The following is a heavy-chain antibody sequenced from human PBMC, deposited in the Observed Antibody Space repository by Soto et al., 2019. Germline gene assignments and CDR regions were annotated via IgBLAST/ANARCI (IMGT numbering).Heavy chain of an antibody. CDR3: ARGNNWDYVGECFDT. V-gene: IGHV1-8*01. CDR2: VNGKSGNT. Sequence: QVQLVQSGAEVKRPGASVKVSCETSGYGFTSFDLNWVRQAPGQGLDWMGWVNGKSGNTASAPKFQGRLTMTRNVSRTTVYMELSKLTYEDTAIYFCARGNNWDYVGECFDTWGRGTLVTVSS. J-gene: IGHJ4*02. D-gene: IGHD1-7*01. CDR1: GYGFTSFD.